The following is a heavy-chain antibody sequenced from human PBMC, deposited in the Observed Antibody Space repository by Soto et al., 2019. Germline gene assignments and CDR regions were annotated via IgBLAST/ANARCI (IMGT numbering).Heavy chain of an antibody. CDR2: ISAYNGNT. CDR3: ARVGDGSGSYYRPLPY. D-gene: IGHD3-10*01. V-gene: IGHV1-18*01. Sequence: ASVKVSCKASGYTFTSYGISWVRQALGQGLEWMGWISAYNGNTNYAQKLQGRVTMTTDTSTSTAYMELRSLRSDDTAVYYCARVGDGSGSYYRPLPYWGQGTLVTVSS. CDR1: GYTFTSYG. J-gene: IGHJ4*02.